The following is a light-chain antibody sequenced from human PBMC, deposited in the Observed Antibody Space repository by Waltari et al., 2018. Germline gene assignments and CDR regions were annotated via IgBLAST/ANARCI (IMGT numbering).Light chain of an antibody. J-gene: IGKJ1*01. V-gene: IGKV3-20*01. CDR2: GAS. Sequence: EVVLTQSPGTLSLSPGERATLACRASQSVGTSLAWYQQKPGQAPTLLIDGASRRATGIPDRFSGSGSGTDFSLTISRLEPEDFAVYYCQHYVRLPATFGQGTKVEI. CDR3: QHYVRLPAT. CDR1: QSVGTS.